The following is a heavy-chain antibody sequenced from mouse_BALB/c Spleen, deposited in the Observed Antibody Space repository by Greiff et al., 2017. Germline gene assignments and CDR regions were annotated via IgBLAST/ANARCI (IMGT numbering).Heavy chain of an antibody. CDR3: ARTGTSAY. D-gene: IGHD4-1*01. V-gene: IGHV5-6-5*01. Sequence: DVHLVESGGGLVKPGGSLKLSCAASGFTFSSYAMSWVRQTPEKRLEWVASISSGGSTYYPDSVKGRFTISRDNARNILYLQMSSLRSEDTAMYYCARTGTSAYWGQGTLVTVSA. CDR1: GFTFSSYA. CDR2: ISSGGST. J-gene: IGHJ3*01.